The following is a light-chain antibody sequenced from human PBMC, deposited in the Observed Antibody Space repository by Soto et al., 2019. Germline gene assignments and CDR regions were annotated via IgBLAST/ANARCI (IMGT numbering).Light chain of an antibody. CDR2: GAS. Sequence: EIVMKQSPATLSVSPLERATLSCRASQSVSSNLAWYQQKPGQAPRLLIYGASTRATGIPARFSGSGSGTEFTLTISSLQSEDFAVYYCQQYNNWPPELTFGGGTKVEIK. J-gene: IGKJ4*01. CDR1: QSVSSN. V-gene: IGKV3-15*01. CDR3: QQYNNWPPELT.